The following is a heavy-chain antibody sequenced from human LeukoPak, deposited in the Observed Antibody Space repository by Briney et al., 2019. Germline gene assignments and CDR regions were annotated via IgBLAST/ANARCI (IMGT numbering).Heavy chain of an antibody. J-gene: IGHJ3*02. D-gene: IGHD3-22*01. CDR3: ARESKSYYYDSSRNTGAFDI. CDR1: GGSISSGGYS. V-gene: IGHV4-30-4*07. CDR2: IYYSGST. Sequence: PSETLSLTCAVSGGSISSGGYSWSWIRQPPGKGLEWIGYIYYSGSTYYNPSLKSRVTISVDTSKNQFSLKLSSVTAADTAVYYCARESKSYYYDSSRNTGAFDIWGQGTMVTVSS.